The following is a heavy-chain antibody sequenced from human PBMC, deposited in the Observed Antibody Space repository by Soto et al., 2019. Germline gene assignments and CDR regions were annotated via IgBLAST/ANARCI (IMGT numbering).Heavy chain of an antibody. CDR2: ISPDGINK. Sequence: QVQLVESGGGVVQPGGSLRLSCAVSGFTFSDYGMHWVRQAPGKGVEWVAVISPDGINKYYPDSRRGRFTIYRDNSKNTLSLQMSSLRGEDTGVYYCVKPSGWYPDYWGQGTHVTVSS. CDR1: GFTFSDYG. CDR3: VKPSGWYPDY. D-gene: IGHD6-19*01. J-gene: IGHJ4*02. V-gene: IGHV3-30*18.